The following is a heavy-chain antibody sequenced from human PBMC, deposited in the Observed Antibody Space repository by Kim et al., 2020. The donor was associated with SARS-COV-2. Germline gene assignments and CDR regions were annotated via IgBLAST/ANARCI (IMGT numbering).Heavy chain of an antibody. D-gene: IGHD1-26*01. Sequence: SETLSLTCAVYGGSFSGYYWSWIRQPPGKGLEWIGEINHSGSTNYNPSLKSRVTISVDTSKNQFSLKLSSVTAADTAVYYCARNKGSSGSYPLDYWGQGTLVTVSS. CDR3: ARNKGSSGSYPLDY. V-gene: IGHV4-34*01. J-gene: IGHJ4*02. CDR2: INHSGST. CDR1: GGSFSGYY.